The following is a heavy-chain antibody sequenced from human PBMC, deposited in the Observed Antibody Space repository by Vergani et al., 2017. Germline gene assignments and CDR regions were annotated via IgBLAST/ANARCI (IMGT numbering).Heavy chain of an antibody. CDR3: TRHVPCGDGACLHFDH. CDR2: ISGSGGNT. V-gene: IGHV3-23*01. CDR1: GFTFSSYA. J-gene: IGHJ4*02. D-gene: IGHD2-21*01. Sequence: EVQLLESGGGLVQPGGSLRLSCAASGFTFSSYAMSWVRQVPGKGLEWVSGISGSGGNTYYANSVKGRFTISRDNSKNTLYLQMNSLRADDTAVYYCTRHVPCGDGACLHFDHWGQGTQVTVSS.